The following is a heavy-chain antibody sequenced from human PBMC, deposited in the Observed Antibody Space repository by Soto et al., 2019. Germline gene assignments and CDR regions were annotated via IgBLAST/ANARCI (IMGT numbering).Heavy chain of an antibody. V-gene: IGHV3-30*03. J-gene: IGHJ4*02. Sequence: QVQLVESGGGVVQPGRSLRLSCEASGFTFSSHGMHWVRQAPGKGLEWVAVISYDGSNKYYADSVKGRFTISRDNSKNTLYLQMNTLRAEDTAVYYCAMGRLSGYYYAAVFDYWGQGTLVTVSS. CDR2: ISYDGSNK. D-gene: IGHD3-3*01. CDR1: GFTFSSHG. CDR3: AMGRLSGYYYAAVFDY.